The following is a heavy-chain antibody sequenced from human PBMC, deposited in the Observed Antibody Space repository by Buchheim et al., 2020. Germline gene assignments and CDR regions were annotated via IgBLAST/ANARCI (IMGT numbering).Heavy chain of an antibody. V-gene: IGHV4-34*02. CDR2: IKHRGST. Sequence: QVKLQQWGAGLLKPSETLSLTCGIYGESFSDYYWTWIRHSPGKGLEWIGEIKHRGSTNYSPSLVSRVALSIDTSKNQFSLKLNSVSVADTAVYYCARRYEFWSGCFDPWGQGIL. CDR3: ARRYEFWSGCFDP. D-gene: IGHD3-3*01. J-gene: IGHJ5*02. CDR1: GESFSDYY.